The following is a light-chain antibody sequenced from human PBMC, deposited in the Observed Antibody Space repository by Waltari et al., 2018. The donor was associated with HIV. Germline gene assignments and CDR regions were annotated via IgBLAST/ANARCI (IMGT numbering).Light chain of an antibody. CDR2: ASS. Sequence: DIQMTQSPSLVSASVGDRVTITCRTSQSISTWLSWYQQKPGTAPTLLIFASSTLHSGIPGRCSGIGSGTNFTLSISNIQPDDFAIYHCQQAHSLPWTFGQGTKVE. CDR3: QQAHSLPWT. J-gene: IGKJ1*01. V-gene: IGKV1-12*01. CDR1: QSISTW.